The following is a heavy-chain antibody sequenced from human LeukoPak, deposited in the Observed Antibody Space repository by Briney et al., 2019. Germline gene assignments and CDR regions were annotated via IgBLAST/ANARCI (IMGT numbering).Heavy chain of an antibody. V-gene: IGHV5-51*01. CDR1: GFSFTSYW. Sequence: GESLQISCKGSGFSFTSYWIGWARQMPGKGLEWMGLIYPGDSDARYSPSFRGQVTISADKSISTAYLQWSSLKASDTAMYYCARQRYCSSTSCRPYFDYWAQGTLVTVSS. D-gene: IGHD2-2*01. CDR3: ARQRYCSSTSCRPYFDY. J-gene: IGHJ4*02. CDR2: IYPGDSDA.